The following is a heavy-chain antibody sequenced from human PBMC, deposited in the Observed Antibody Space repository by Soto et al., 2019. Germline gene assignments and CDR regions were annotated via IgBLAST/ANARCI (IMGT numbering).Heavy chain of an antibody. J-gene: IGHJ6*03. V-gene: IGHV1-3*01. D-gene: IGHD2-21*02. CDR1: GYTFNGYA. CDR3: ARGLMTYYYYYMDV. Sequence: QVQLVQSGAEVKKPGASVKVTCKASGYTFNGYAMHWVRQAPRQRLEWMGWINAGNGHTKYSQKFQGRVTITRDTSASTSYMELSSLRSEDTAVYYCARGLMTYYYYYMDVWGKGTTVTVSS. CDR2: INAGNGHT.